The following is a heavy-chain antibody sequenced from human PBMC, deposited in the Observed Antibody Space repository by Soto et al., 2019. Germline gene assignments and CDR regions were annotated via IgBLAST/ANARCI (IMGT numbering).Heavy chain of an antibody. CDR2: ISGSGGST. J-gene: IGHJ4*02. D-gene: IGHD3-22*01. Sequence: PGGSLRLSCAASGFTFSSYAMSWVRQAPGKGLEWVSAISGSGGSTYYADSVKGRFTISRDNSKNTLYLQMGSLRAEDMAVYYCARDPDSSGYYYFDYWGQGTLVTSPQ. CDR3: ARDPDSSGYYYFDY. V-gene: IGHV3-23*01. CDR1: GFTFSSYA.